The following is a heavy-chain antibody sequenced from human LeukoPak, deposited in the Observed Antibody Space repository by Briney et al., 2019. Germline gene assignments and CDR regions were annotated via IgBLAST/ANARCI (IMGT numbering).Heavy chain of an antibody. CDR3: ARATSPYSSSHPFDY. J-gene: IGHJ4*02. CDR1: GGSISSGSYY. D-gene: IGHD6-13*01. CDR2: INHSGST. Sequence: SETLSLTCTVSGGSISSGSYYWSWIRQPPGKGLEWIGEINHSGSTNYNPSLKSRVTISVDTSKNQFSLKLSSVTAADTAVYYCARATSPYSSSHPFDYWGQGTLVTVSS. V-gene: IGHV4-39*07.